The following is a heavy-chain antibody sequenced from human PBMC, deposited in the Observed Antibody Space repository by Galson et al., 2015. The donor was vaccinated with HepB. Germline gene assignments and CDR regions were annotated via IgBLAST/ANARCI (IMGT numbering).Heavy chain of an antibody. CDR2: IRSKAYGGTT. Sequence: SLRLSCAASGFTFGDYAMSWVRQAPGKGLEWVGFIRSKAYGGTTEYAASVKGRFTISRDDSKSIAYLQMNSLKTEDTAVYYCTREWVGVAAAGFDYWGQGTLFTVSS. CDR1: GFTFGDYA. D-gene: IGHD6-13*01. V-gene: IGHV3-49*04. CDR3: TREWVGVAAAGFDY. J-gene: IGHJ4*02.